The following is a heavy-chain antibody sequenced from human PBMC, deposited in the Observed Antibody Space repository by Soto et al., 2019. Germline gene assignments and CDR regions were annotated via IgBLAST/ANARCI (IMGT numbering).Heavy chain of an antibody. CDR3: ARCAASRGSRVVAATPGWFDP. CDR1: GYSLTELS. D-gene: IGHD2-15*01. Sequence: ASVKVSCKVSGYSLTELSIHWVRQAPGEGLEWMGGYDLEKGETIYAQKFQGRVTMTEDSPADTPYMQLRSLRSEDTAVYYCARCAASRGSRVVAATPGWFDPWGQGTLVTVSS. CDR2: YDLEKGET. J-gene: IGHJ5*02. V-gene: IGHV1-24*01.